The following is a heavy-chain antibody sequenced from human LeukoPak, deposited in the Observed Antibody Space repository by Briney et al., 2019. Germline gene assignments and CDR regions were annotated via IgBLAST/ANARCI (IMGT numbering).Heavy chain of an antibody. D-gene: IGHD3-10*01. V-gene: IGHV3-30*02. Sequence: PGGSLRLSCAASGFTFSSYGMHWVRQAPGKGLEWVAFIRYDGSNKYYADSVKGRFTISRDNSKNTLHLQMNSLRAEDTAVYYCAKVRFGVTARYYFDYWGQGTLVTVSS. J-gene: IGHJ4*02. CDR3: AKVRFGVTARYYFDY. CDR2: IRYDGSNK. CDR1: GFTFSSYG.